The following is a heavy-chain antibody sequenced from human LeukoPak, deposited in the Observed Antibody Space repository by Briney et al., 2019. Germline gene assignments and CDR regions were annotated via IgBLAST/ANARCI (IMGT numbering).Heavy chain of an antibody. D-gene: IGHD2-8*01. J-gene: IGHJ6*03. CDR2: INHSGST. Sequence: SETLSLTCAVYGGSFSGYYWSWIRQPPGKGLEWIGEINHSGSTNYNPSLKSRVTISVDTSKNQFSLKLSSVTAADTAVYYCARGQLSNRQRLKGDYYYMDVWGKGTTVTVSS. CDR3: ARGQLSNRQRLKGDYYYMDV. CDR1: GGSFSGYY. V-gene: IGHV4-34*01.